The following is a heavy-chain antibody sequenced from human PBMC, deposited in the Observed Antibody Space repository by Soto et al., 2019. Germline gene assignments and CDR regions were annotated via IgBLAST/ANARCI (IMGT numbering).Heavy chain of an antibody. CDR3: ASDLGMSAFDI. Sequence: GGSLRLSCAASGFTFSSYWMSWVRQAPGKGLEWVANIKQDGSEKYYVDSVKGRFTISRDNAKNSLYLQMNSLRVEDTAVYYCASDLGMSAFDIWGQGTMVTVSS. V-gene: IGHV3-7*03. CDR1: GFTFSSYW. CDR2: IKQDGSEK. D-gene: IGHD7-27*01. J-gene: IGHJ3*02.